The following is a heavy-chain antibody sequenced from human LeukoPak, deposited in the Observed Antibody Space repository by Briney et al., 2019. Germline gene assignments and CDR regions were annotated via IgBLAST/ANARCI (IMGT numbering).Heavy chain of an antibody. Sequence: ASVKVSCKASGYTFTGYYMHWVRQAPGQGLEWMGRINPNSGGTNYAQKFQGWVTMTRDTSISTAYMELSRLRSDDTAVYYCARGGVTTVTTLGGDNYYYGMDVWGQGTTVTVSS. CDR2: INPNSGGT. CDR1: GYTFTGYY. D-gene: IGHD4-17*01. CDR3: ARGGVTTVTTLGGDNYYYGMDV. V-gene: IGHV1-2*04. J-gene: IGHJ6*02.